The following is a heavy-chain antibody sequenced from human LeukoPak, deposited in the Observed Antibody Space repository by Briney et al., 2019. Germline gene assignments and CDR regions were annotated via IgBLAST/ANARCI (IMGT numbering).Heavy chain of an antibody. D-gene: IGHD3-22*01. Sequence: SETLSLTCAVYGGSFSGYYWSWIRQPPGKGVEWIGEINHSGSTNYNPPLKSRVTISVDTSKNQFSLKLSSVTAADTAVYYCTRGRGSSGYYFDYWGQGTLVTVSS. V-gene: IGHV4-34*01. CDR1: GGSFSGYY. J-gene: IGHJ4*02. CDR2: INHSGST. CDR3: TRGRGSSGYYFDY.